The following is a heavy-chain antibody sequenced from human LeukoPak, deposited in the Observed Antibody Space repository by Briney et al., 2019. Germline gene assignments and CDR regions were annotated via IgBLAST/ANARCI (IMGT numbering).Heavy chain of an antibody. CDR3: ARDLGYCSGSTCYVGYFDY. D-gene: IGHD2-15*01. J-gene: IGHJ4*02. V-gene: IGHV3-66*01. CDR1: GFTVSSNY. Sequence: GGSLRLSFAASGFTVSSNYMNWVRQAPGKGLEWVSLIYTDGSTNYADSVKGRFTISRDNSKNTLYLQMNSLRAEDTAVYYCARDLGYCSGSTCYVGYFDYWGQGTQVTVSS. CDR2: IYTDGST.